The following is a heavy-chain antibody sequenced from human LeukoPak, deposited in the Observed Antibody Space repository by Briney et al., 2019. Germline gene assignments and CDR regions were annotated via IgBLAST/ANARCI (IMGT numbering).Heavy chain of an antibody. CDR2: VYSGGDT. CDR3: AELGITMIGGV. Sequence: GGSLGLSCAASGFTFSSYWMTWIRQAPGERLEWVSIVYSGGDTYYADSVKGRFTISRDNAKNSLYLQMNSLRAEDTAVYYCAELGITMIGGVWGKGTTVTISS. CDR1: GFTFSSYW. J-gene: IGHJ6*04. D-gene: IGHD3-10*02. V-gene: IGHV3-66*01.